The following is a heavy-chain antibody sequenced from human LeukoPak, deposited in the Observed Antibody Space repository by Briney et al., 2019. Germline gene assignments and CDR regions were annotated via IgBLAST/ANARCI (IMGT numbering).Heavy chain of an antibody. D-gene: IGHD1-26*01. CDR1: GFTFSRYA. Sequence: GGSLRLSCSASGFTFSRYAMHWVRQAPGKGLEYVSGINDNGGRTHYGDSVKGRFSISRDNSKNTLHLQMSTLRAEDTALYYCVKDVGGSYAFDYWGQGILVTVPS. CDR3: VKDVGGSYAFDY. J-gene: IGHJ4*02. V-gene: IGHV3-64D*09. CDR2: INDNGGRT.